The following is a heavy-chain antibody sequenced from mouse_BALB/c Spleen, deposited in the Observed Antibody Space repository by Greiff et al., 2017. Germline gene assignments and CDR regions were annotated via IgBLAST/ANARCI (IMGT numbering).Heavy chain of an antibody. D-gene: IGHD4-1*01. CDR1: GFTFSDYY. CDR2: ISDGGSYT. V-gene: IGHV5-4*02. CDR3: ARDRGTGFFDY. Sequence: EVMLVESGGGLVKPGGSLKLSCAASGFTFSDYYMYWVRQTPEKRLEWVATISDGGSYTYYPDSVKGRFTISRDNAKNNLYLQMSSLKSEDTAMYYCARDRGTGFFDYWGQGTTLTVSS. J-gene: IGHJ2*01.